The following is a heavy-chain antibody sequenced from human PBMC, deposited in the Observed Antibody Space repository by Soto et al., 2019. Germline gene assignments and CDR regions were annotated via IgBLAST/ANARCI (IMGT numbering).Heavy chain of an antibody. CDR3: ARESHDILTGPPWVWYFDL. V-gene: IGHV4-34*01. CDR2: IKDRGSI. D-gene: IGHD3-9*01. CDR1: GGSFSGYY. J-gene: IGHJ2*01. Sequence: QVQLQQWGAGPLRPLETLSLTCGVSGGSFSGYYWAWVRQSPGKGLEWNGEIKDRGSINYNPSLKSRVSISVDTSKNHYSLTLRSVTAADTAVYYCARESHDILTGPPWVWYFDLWGRGTLVTVSS.